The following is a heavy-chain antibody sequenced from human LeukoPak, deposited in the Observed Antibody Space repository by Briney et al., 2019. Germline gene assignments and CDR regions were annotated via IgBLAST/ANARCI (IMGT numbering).Heavy chain of an antibody. CDR1: GGSFSGYY. CDR2: INHSGGT. D-gene: IGHD6-6*01. CDR3: ARVGLYSSSSADNGGFDY. J-gene: IGHJ4*02. V-gene: IGHV4-34*01. Sequence: SETLSLTCAVYGGSFSGYYWSWIRQPPGKGLEWIGEINHSGGTNYNPSLKSRVTISVDTSKNQFSLKLSSVTAADTAVYYCARVGLYSSSSADNGGFDYWGQGTLVTVSS.